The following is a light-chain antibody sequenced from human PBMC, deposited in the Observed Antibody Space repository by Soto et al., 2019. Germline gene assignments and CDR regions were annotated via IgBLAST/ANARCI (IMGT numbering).Light chain of an antibody. Sequence: DIQMTQSPSTLSASVGDRVTIACRASQSISSYLAWYQQKPGKAPKLLIYKASNLASGVPSRFTGGGSGTDFTLTINSLQPDDSATYFCQQYNSYSYTFGQGTKLDIK. CDR2: KAS. J-gene: IGKJ2*01. V-gene: IGKV1-5*03. CDR1: QSISSY. CDR3: QQYNSYSYT.